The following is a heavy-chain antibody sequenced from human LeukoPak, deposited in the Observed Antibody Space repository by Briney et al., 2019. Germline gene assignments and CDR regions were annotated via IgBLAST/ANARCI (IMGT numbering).Heavy chain of an antibody. V-gene: IGHV3-23*01. J-gene: IGHJ3*02. Sequence: GGSLRLSCXPSGFTFSXXXXXXVRQAXGXXXXXXXXXSGSGGXTXXXXXXXXXXXXSRDNSKNTLFLRMNRLRAEDTALYYCAKDQRDSTFPYAALDIWGQGAKVTVSS. CDR3: AKDQRDSTFPYAALDI. CDR2: XSGSGGXT. D-gene: IGHD3-3*02. CDR1: GFTFSXXX.